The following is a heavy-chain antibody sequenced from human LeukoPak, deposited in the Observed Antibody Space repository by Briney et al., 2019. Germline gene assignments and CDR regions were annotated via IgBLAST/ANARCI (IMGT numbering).Heavy chain of an antibody. CDR3: ARDNLGRAAAGDY. CDR2: VYHSGNT. J-gene: IGHJ4*02. Sequence: SETLSLTCAVSGYSISSGYYRGWIRQPPGKGLEWIGSVYHSGNTYYNPSLKSRVTISIDTSKNQFSLKLSSVTAADTAVYYCARDNLGRAAAGDYWGQGTLVTVSS. V-gene: IGHV4-38-2*02. D-gene: IGHD6-13*01. CDR1: GYSISSGYY.